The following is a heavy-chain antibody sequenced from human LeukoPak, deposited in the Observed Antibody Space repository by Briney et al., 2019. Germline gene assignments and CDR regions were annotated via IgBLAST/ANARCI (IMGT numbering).Heavy chain of an antibody. CDR2: IYTSGST. CDR1: GGSISSGSYY. D-gene: IGHD6-13*01. CDR3: ARVWIAAAGTRAFDI. Sequence: SETLSLTCTVSGGSISSGSYYWSWIRQPAGKGLEWIGRIYTSGSTNYNPSLKSRVTISVDTSKNQFSLKLSSVTAADTAVYYCARVWIAAAGTRAFDIWGQGTMVTVSS. J-gene: IGHJ3*02. V-gene: IGHV4-61*02.